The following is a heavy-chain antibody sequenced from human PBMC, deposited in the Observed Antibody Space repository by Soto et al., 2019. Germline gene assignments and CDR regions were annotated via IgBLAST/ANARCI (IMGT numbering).Heavy chain of an antibody. J-gene: IGHJ4*02. CDR2: IKPDGSEK. V-gene: IGHV3-7*01. CDR1: GFTFSSYW. Sequence: EVQLVESGGGLVQPGGSLRLSCAASGFTFSSYWMSWVRQAPGRGLEWVANIKPDGSEKYYVDSVKGRFTISRDHAKNSLYLQINSLRAEDTAVYYCARAEYDFWSGYQRYFDYWGQGTLVTVSS. D-gene: IGHD3-3*01. CDR3: ARAEYDFWSGYQRYFDY.